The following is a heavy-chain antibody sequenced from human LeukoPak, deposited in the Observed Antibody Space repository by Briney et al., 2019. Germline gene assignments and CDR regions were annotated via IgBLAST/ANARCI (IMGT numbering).Heavy chain of an antibody. J-gene: IGHJ4*02. Sequence: PGGSLRLSCAASGFTFSSYSMNWVRQAPGKGLEWVSYISSSSSTIYYADSVKGRFTISRDNAKDSVSLQMNSLRAEDTAVYFCARDRGISAGSDFDYWGQGTLVTVSS. V-gene: IGHV3-48*04. CDR3: ARDRGISAGSDFDY. CDR1: GFTFSSYS. D-gene: IGHD6-13*01. CDR2: ISSSSSTI.